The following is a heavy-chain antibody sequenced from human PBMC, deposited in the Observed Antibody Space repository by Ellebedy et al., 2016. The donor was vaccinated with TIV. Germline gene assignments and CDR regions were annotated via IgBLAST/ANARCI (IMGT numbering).Heavy chain of an antibody. J-gene: IGHJ3*02. V-gene: IGHV4-34*01. Sequence: SETLSLTXAVYGGSFSGYYWSWIRQPPGKGLEWIGEINHSGSTNYNPSLKSRVTISVDTSKNQFSLKLSSVTAADTAVYYCARAHSPSNPRRVYYYGSGSPPQHAFDIWGQGTMVTVSS. D-gene: IGHD3-10*01. CDR3: ARAHSPSNPRRVYYYGSGSPPQHAFDI. CDR1: GGSFSGYY. CDR2: INHSGST.